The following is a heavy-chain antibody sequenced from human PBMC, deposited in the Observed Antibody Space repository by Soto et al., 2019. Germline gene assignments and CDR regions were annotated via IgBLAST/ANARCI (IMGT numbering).Heavy chain of an antibody. J-gene: IGHJ3*02. Sequence: ASVKVSCKASGYTFTGYYMHWVRQAPGQGLEWMGWINPNSGGTNYAQKFQGWVTMTRDTSISTAYMELSRLRSDDTAVYYCASAVVSDFWSGYLVLDAFDIWGQGTMVTVSS. V-gene: IGHV1-2*04. CDR3: ASAVVSDFWSGYLVLDAFDI. CDR1: GYTFTGYY. D-gene: IGHD3-3*01. CDR2: INPNSGGT.